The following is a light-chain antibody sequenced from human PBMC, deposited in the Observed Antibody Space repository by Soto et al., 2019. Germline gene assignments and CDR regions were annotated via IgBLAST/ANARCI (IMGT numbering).Light chain of an antibody. CDR2: DVS. V-gene: IGLV2-14*01. CDR3: ASYTTSSTYV. J-gene: IGLJ1*01. Sequence: QSVLTQPASVSGSPGQSIAISCTGTSSDVGGYSYVSWYQQQPGKAPKLVISDVSNRPSGVSDRFPGSKSGNTASLTISGLQTEDEADYYCASYTTSSTYVFGTGTKVT. CDR1: SSDVGGYSY.